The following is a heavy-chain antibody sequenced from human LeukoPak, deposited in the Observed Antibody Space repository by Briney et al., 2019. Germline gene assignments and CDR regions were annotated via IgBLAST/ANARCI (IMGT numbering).Heavy chain of an antibody. CDR2: INPMGGET. CDR3: ARWGSRSYNSPLFDY. CDR1: GHTFTGYY. D-gene: IGHD3-16*01. Sequence: ASVDVSCKASGHTFTGYYMHWVRQAPGQRREWMGWINPMGGETDYAQKFQGRVTMTRDTSISTAYMERSSLTCDDAAVYYCARWGSRSYNSPLFDYWGQGTLVSVRS. V-gene: IGHV1-2*02. J-gene: IGHJ4*02.